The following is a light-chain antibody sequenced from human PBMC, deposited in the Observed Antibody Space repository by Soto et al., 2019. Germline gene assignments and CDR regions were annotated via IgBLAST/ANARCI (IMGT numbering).Light chain of an antibody. CDR2: EVS. V-gene: IGLV2-14*01. Sequence: QSALTQPASVSGSPGQSITISCTGTNSDVGSYNYVSWSQQHPGKAPQLMIYEVSNRPSGVSNRFSGSKSGNTASLTISGLQAEDEADYYCSSYTSSSTYVFGTGTKLTVL. CDR3: SSYTSSSTYV. CDR1: NSDVGSYNY. J-gene: IGLJ1*01.